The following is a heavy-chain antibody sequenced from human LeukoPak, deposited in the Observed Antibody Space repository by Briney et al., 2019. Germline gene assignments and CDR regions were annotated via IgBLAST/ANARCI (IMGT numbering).Heavy chain of an antibody. CDR3: ARDRINSWGDL. J-gene: IGHJ3*01. CDR2: INLDGSEK. Sequence: GGSLRLSCAASEFSFSRSGMSWVRQAPGKGLEWVASINLDGSEKFYVDSVKGRFIISRDNAKNLLYLHMNSPRVEDTAVYYCARDRINSWGDLWGQGTMVTVSS. V-gene: IGHV3-7*01. D-gene: IGHD3-16*01. CDR1: EFSFSRSG.